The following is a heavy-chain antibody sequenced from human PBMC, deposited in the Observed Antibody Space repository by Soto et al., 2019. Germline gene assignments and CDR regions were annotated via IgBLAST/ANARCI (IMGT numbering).Heavy chain of an antibody. V-gene: IGHV4-30-2*01. D-gene: IGHD5-18*01. CDR3: ASADSGSSYGDSSY. Sequence: SETLSLTCAVSGGSISSGGYSWSWIRQPPGKGLEWIGYIYHSGSTYYNPSLKSRVTISVDRSKNQFSLKLSSVTAADTAVYYSASADSGSSYGDSSYWGQGTLVTVSS. CDR1: GGSISSGGYS. J-gene: IGHJ4*02. CDR2: IYHSGST.